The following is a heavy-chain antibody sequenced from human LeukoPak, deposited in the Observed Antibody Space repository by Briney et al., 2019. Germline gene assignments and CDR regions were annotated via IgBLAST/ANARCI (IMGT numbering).Heavy chain of an antibody. V-gene: IGHV4-61*02. Sequence: PSQTLSLTCTVSGGSISSGSYYWSWIRQPAGKGLEWIGRIYTSGSTNYNPSLKSRVTISVDTSKNQFSLKLSSVTAADTAVYYCARESLPAYYYDSSGYYYTNSPDVWGKGTTVTISS. CDR3: ARESLPAYYYDSSGYYYTNSPDV. D-gene: IGHD3-22*01. CDR1: GGSISSGSYY. J-gene: IGHJ6*04. CDR2: IYTSGST.